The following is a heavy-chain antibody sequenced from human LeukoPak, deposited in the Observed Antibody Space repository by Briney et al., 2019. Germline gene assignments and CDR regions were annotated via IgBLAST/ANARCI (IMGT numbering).Heavy chain of an antibody. CDR3: ARGAPSIAARGYYYGIDV. CDR1: GGTFISYA. CDR2: IIPIFGTA. J-gene: IGHJ6*02. V-gene: IGHV1-69*13. D-gene: IGHD6-6*01. Sequence: SVKVSCKASGGTFISYAISWVRQAPGQGLEWMGGIIPIFGTANYAQKFQGRVTITADESTSTAYMELSSLRSEDTAVYYCARGAPSIAARGYYYGIDVWGQGTTVTVSS.